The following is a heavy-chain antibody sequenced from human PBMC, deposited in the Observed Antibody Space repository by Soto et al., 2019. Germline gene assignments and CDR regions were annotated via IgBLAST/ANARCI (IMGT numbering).Heavy chain of an antibody. V-gene: IGHV4-38-2*02. CDR3: ARDRRVLRFLEWLNKNWFDP. CDR1: GYSISSGYY. Sequence: SETLSLTCAVSGYSISSGYYWGWIRQPPGKGLEWIGSIYHSGSTYYNPSLKSRVTISVDTSKNQFSLKLSSVTAADTAVYYCARDRRVLRFLEWLNKNWFDPWGQGSLVSVSS. D-gene: IGHD3-3*01. CDR2: IYHSGST. J-gene: IGHJ5*02.